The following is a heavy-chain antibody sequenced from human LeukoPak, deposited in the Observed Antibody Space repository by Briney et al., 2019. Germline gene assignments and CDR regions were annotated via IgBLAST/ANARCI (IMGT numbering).Heavy chain of an antibody. Sequence: GSVKVSCKASGYTFTSYDINWVRQATGQGLEWMGWMNPNSGNTGYAQKFQGRVTMTRNTSISTAYMELSSLRSVDTAVYYCARGVGYCSGGSCYRWFGPWGQGTLVTVSS. CDR1: GYTFTSYD. J-gene: IGHJ5*02. CDR3: ARGVGYCSGGSCYRWFGP. D-gene: IGHD2-15*01. CDR2: MNPNSGNT. V-gene: IGHV1-8*01.